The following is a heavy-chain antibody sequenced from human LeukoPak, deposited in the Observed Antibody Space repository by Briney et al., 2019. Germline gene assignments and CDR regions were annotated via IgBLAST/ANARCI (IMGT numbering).Heavy chain of an antibody. CDR3: ARHRRYSRVFDY. CDR1: GGSFSGYY. J-gene: IGHJ4*01. Sequence: SETLSLTCAVYGGSFSGYYWSWIRQPPGKWLEWIGEINHSGSTNYNPSLKSRVTISVDTSTNQISLKLSSVTAADTAVYYCARHRRYSRVFDYWGPGKLVTVS. CDR2: INHSGST. V-gene: IGHV4-34*01. D-gene: IGHD2-21*01.